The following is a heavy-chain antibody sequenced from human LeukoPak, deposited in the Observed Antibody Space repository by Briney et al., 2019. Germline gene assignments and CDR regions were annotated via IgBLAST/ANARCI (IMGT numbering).Heavy chain of an antibody. J-gene: IGHJ6*03. CDR1: GFTFSTYN. CDR3: ARDPYSGGYGDYYYYYMDL. CDR2: ITSSSSYI. D-gene: IGHD1-26*01. Sequence: GGSLRLSCAASGFTFSTYNMNWVRQAPGKGLEWVSSITSSSSYIYYADSVKGRFTISRDNAKNSLYLQMNNLRAEDTAVYYCARDPYSGGYGDYYYYYMDLWGQGTTVTISS. V-gene: IGHV3-21*01.